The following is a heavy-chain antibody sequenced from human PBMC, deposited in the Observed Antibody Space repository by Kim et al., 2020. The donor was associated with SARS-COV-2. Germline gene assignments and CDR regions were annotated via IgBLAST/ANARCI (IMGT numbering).Heavy chain of an antibody. V-gene: IGHV1-69*13. D-gene: IGHD4-17*01. CDR3: ARLVYGDSPNWFDP. Sequence: SVKVSCKASGGTFSSYAISWVRQAPGQGLEWMGGIIPIFGTANYAQKFQGRVTITADESTSTAYMELSSLRSEDTAVYYCARLVYGDSPNWFDPWGQGTLVTVSS. CDR2: IIPIFGTA. J-gene: IGHJ5*02. CDR1: GGTFSSYA.